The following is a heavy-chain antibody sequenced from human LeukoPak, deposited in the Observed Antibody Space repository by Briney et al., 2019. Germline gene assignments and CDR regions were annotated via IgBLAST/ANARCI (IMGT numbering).Heavy chain of an antibody. V-gene: IGHV7-4-1*02. CDR1: GYTFTSYA. CDR3: ARSKILYCSSTSCYAYYGMDV. J-gene: IGHJ6*02. Sequence: GASVKVSCTASGYTFTSYAMNWVRQAPGQGLEWMGWINTNTGNPTYAQGFTGRFVFSLDTSVSTAYLQISSLKAEDTAVYYCARSKILYCSSTSCYAYYGMDVWGQGTTVTVSS. D-gene: IGHD2-2*01. CDR2: INTNTGNP.